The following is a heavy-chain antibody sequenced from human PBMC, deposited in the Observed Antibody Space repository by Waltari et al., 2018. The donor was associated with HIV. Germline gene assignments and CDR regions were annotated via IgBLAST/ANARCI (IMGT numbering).Heavy chain of an antibody. V-gene: IGHV3-21*01. Sequence: EVLLVESGGGLVKPGGSLRRSCAASGFSLSSSGMNWVRQAPGKGPEWVSSMSASYYFIYYADSVRGRFTISRDNAKDVLYLQMNSLRAEDTGVYYCAKDGGPTIFRGARYYGMDVWGQGTTVIVS. J-gene: IGHJ6*02. CDR2: MSASYYFI. CDR1: GFSLSSSG. CDR3: AKDGGPTIFRGARYYGMDV. D-gene: IGHD3-9*01.